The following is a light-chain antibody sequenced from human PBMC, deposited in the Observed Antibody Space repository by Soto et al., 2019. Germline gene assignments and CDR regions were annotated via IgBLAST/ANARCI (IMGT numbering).Light chain of an antibody. V-gene: IGKV1D-12*01. CDR1: QGISSW. CDR2: AAS. J-gene: IGKJ5*01. Sequence: IQMTQSPSSVSASVGDSVTITCRASQGISSWLAWYQRKPGRTPKLLIYAASGLQAGVPLRFSGSGSGTDFTLTISDLQPEDFATYYCQQLNSFPLTFGQGTRLEI. CDR3: QQLNSFPLT.